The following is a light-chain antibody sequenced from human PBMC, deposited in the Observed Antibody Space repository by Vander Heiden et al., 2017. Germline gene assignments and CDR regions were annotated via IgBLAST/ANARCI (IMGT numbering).Light chain of an antibody. CDR1: QSISSW. V-gene: IGKV1-5*01. CDR2: DAS. J-gene: IGKJ2*03. Sequence: DIQMTQSPSTLSASVGDRVTITCRASQSISSWLAWYQQKPGKAPNLLIYDASILKSGVPSRFSGSGSGTEFILTISSLQPDDFATYYCQQYRIYSWTSFGQGTKLEIK. CDR3: QQYRIYSWTS.